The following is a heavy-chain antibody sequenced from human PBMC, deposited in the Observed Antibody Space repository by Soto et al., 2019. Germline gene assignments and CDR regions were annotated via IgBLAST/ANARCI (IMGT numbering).Heavy chain of an antibody. D-gene: IGHD2-2*01. J-gene: IGHJ6*02. CDR3: ARSDGLYCSSTSCRPYYYYYYGMDV. V-gene: IGHV3-7*01. CDR2: IKQDGSEK. Sequence: PGGSLRLSCAASGFTFSSYWMSWVRQAPGKGPEWVANIKQDGSEKYYVDSVKGRFTISRDNAKNSLYLQMNSLRAEDTAVYYCARSDGLYCSSTSCRPYYYYYYGMDVWGQGTTVTVSS. CDR1: GFTFSSYW.